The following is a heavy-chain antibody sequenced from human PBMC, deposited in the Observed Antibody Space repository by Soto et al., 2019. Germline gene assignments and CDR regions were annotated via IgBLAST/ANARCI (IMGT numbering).Heavy chain of an antibody. D-gene: IGHD5-12*01. CDR2: ISSDGSNK. CDR1: GFTFSSYG. CDR3: ARQGYSGYDAGY. J-gene: IGHJ4*02. Sequence: PGGSLRLSCAASGFTFSSYGMHWVRQAPGKGLEWVAVISSDGSNKYYADSVKGRFTISRDNAKNTLYLQMNSLRAEDTAVYYCARQGYSGYDAGYWGQGTLVTVSS. V-gene: IGHV3-30*03.